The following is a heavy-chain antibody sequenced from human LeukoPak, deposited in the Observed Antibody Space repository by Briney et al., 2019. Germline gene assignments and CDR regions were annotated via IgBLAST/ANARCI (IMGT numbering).Heavy chain of an antibody. D-gene: IGHD3-10*01. CDR2: IYYSGST. Sequence: SETLSLTCTVSGGSISSYYWSWIRQPPGKGLEWIGYIYYSGSTNYNPSLKSRVTISVDTSKNQFSLKLSSVTAADTAVYYCARGGSITMVRGVIYHPPSYWYFDLWGRGTLVTVSS. CDR3: ARGGSITMVRGVIYHPPSYWYFDL. J-gene: IGHJ2*01. CDR1: GGSISSYY. V-gene: IGHV4-59*01.